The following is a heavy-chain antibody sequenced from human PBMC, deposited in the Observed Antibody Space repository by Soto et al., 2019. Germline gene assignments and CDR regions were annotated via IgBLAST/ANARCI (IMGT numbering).Heavy chain of an antibody. CDR2: IKKDGSDK. V-gene: IGHV3-7*01. CDR1: GVTFSSYW. CDR3: ARDVSALDF. J-gene: IGHJ4*02. Sequence: GGSLRLSCAVSGVTFSSYWMSWVRQAPGKGLEWVANIKKDGSDKNYVDSVRGRFTVSRDNAKNSLYLQMNSLRAEDTAVYYCARDVSALDFWGQGTLVTVSS.